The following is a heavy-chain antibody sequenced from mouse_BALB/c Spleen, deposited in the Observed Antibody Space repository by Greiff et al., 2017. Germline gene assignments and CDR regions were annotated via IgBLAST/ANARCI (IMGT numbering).Heavy chain of an antibody. CDR3: ARHKGNYPNYYAMDY. CDR1: GFTFSSYT. D-gene: IGHD2-1*01. J-gene: IGHJ4*01. Sequence: EVQGVESGGGLVQPGGSLKLSCAASGFTFSSYTMSWVRQTPEKRLEWVAYISNGGGSTYYPDTVKGRFTISRDNAKNTLYLQMSSLKSEDTAMYYCARHKGNYPNYYAMDYWGQGTSVTVSS. CDR2: ISNGGGST. V-gene: IGHV5-12-2*01.